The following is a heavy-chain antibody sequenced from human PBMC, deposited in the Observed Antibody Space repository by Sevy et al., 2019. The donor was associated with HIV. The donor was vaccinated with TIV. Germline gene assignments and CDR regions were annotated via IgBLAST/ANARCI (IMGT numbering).Heavy chain of an antibody. D-gene: IGHD3-10*01. Sequence: ASVKVSCKASGYTFTGYYMHWVRQAPGQGLEWMGRINPNSGGTNYAQKFQDRVTMTRDTSISTVYMELSRLRSDDTAVYYCARDPWVARGVIVAPFDYWGQGTLVTVSS. CDR3: ARDPWVARGVIVAPFDY. J-gene: IGHJ4*02. V-gene: IGHV1-2*06. CDR2: INPNSGGT. CDR1: GYTFTGYY.